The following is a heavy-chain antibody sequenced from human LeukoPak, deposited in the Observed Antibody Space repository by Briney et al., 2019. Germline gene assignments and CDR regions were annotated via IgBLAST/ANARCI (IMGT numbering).Heavy chain of an antibody. V-gene: IGHV3-23*01. CDR1: GFTFSSYA. D-gene: IGHD6-19*01. CDR3: AKDRSSGWPHNFDY. Sequence: GGSLRLSCEASGFTFSSYAVSWVRQAPGKGLEWVSAISGSGGSTYYADSVKGRFTISRDNSKNTLYLQMNSLRAEDTAVYYCAKDRSSGWPHNFDYWGQGTLVTVSS. J-gene: IGHJ4*02. CDR2: ISGSGGST.